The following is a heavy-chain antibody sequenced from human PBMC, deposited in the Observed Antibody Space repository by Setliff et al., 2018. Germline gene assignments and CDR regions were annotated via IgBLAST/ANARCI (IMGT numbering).Heavy chain of an antibody. Sequence: SETLSLTCTVSGGPISSAGYYWTWIRQHPEMGLEWIGYIFYNGNTFYNPSLQSRVTISVDTSKNQFSLKLTSLNAADSAVYYCARASHSYGSPNWFDPWGPGTLVTVSS. CDR1: GGPISSAGYY. V-gene: IGHV4-31*03. J-gene: IGHJ5*02. CDR3: ARASHSYGSPNWFDP. D-gene: IGHD3-22*01. CDR2: IFYNGNT.